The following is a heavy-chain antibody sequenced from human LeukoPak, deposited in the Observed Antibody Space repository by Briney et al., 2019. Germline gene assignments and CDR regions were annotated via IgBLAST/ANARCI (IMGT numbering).Heavy chain of an antibody. CDR3: ARDLATIDGIAWYYFEN. CDR1: GYTFTGHY. D-gene: IGHD5-12*01. Sequence: GASVKVSCKASGYTFTGHYIHWVRQAPGQGFEWMGWINPNTGGTDYAQKFQDRIAISTYTFISTAYMELTRLRSDDTALYYCARDLATIDGIAWYYFENWGQGTLVTVS. V-gene: IGHV1-2*02. J-gene: IGHJ4*02. CDR2: INPNTGGT.